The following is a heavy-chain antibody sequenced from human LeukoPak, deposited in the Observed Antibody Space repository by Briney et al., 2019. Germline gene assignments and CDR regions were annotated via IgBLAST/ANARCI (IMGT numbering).Heavy chain of an antibody. CDR3: ARADYGDYPTQYYFDY. CDR2: ISAYNGNT. J-gene: IGHJ4*02. CDR1: GYTFTSYG. V-gene: IGHV1-18*01. Sequence: GASVKVSCKASGYTFTSYGISWVRQAPGQGLEWMGWISAYNGNTNYAQKLQGRVTMTTDTSTSTACMELRSLRSDDTAVYYCARADYGDYPTQYYFDYWGQGTLVTVSS. D-gene: IGHD4-17*01.